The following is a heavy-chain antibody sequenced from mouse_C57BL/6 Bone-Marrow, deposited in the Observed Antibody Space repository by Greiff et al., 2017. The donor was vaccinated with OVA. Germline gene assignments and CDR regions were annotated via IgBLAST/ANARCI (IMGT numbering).Heavy chain of an antibody. D-gene: IGHD2-1*01. V-gene: IGHV1-5*01. CDR1: GYTFTSYW. CDR2: IYPGNSDT. CDR3: TGLLWYPYFDY. Sequence: VQLQQSGTVLARPGASVKMSCKTSGYTFTSYWMHWVKQRPGQGLEWIGAIYPGNSDTSYNQKFKGKAKLTAVTSASTAYMELSSLTNEDSAVYYCTGLLWYPYFDYWGQGTTLTVSS. J-gene: IGHJ2*01.